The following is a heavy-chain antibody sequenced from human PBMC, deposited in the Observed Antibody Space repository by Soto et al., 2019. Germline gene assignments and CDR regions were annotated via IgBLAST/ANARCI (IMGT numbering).Heavy chain of an antibody. CDR1: GYTFTAYG. CDR3: ARYSGSSLYGFDI. V-gene: IGHV1-18*04. J-gene: IGHJ3*02. Sequence: ASVKVSCKASGYTFTAYGISWVREAPGQGLEWMGWINTYIGNTNYAQRLQGRVTVTADTSTSTAYMELRSLRSDDTAVYYCARYSGSSLYGFDIWGQGTTVTVSS. D-gene: IGHD1-26*01. CDR2: INTYIGNT.